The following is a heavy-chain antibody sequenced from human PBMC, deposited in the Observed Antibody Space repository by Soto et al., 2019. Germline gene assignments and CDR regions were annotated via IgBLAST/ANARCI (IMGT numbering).Heavy chain of an antibody. CDR3: ARGIYDSSGYTKWFDP. Sequence: GXSVKVSCKASGYTFTSYGISWVRQAPGQGLECMGWISSYNGNTNYAQKLQGRVTMTTDTSTSTAYMELRSLRSDDTAVYYCARGIYDSSGYTKWFDPWGQGTLVTVSS. D-gene: IGHD3-22*01. J-gene: IGHJ5*02. CDR2: ISSYNGNT. CDR1: GYTFTSYG. V-gene: IGHV1-18*01.